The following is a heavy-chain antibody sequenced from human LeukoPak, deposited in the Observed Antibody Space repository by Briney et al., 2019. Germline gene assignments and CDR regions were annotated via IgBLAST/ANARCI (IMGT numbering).Heavy chain of an antibody. Sequence: GESLKISCKGSGYSFTTYWIGWVRQMPGKGLEWMGIIYPGDSTTRYSPSFQGQVTISADKSISTAYLQWTSPKASDTAMYYCARHFPSSGSRYHFDFWGQGTLVTVSS. D-gene: IGHD1-26*01. CDR3: ARHFPSSGSRYHFDF. CDR1: GYSFTTYW. CDR2: IYPGDSTT. J-gene: IGHJ4*02. V-gene: IGHV5-51*01.